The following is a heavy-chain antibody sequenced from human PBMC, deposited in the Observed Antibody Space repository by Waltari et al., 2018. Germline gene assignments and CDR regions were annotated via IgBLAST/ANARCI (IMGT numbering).Heavy chain of an antibody. Sequence: QVQLQQRGAGLLKPSETLSLTCAVYGGSFSGYYWSWIRQPPGKGLEWIGESTHSGSTHTNPPLKSRVTISVATSKNQFSLKLSSVTAADTAVYYCARGRYGSGSYFDPWGQGTLVTVSS. CDR1: GGSFSGYY. J-gene: IGHJ5*02. CDR2: STHSGST. V-gene: IGHV4-34*01. D-gene: IGHD3-10*01. CDR3: ARGRYGSGSYFDP.